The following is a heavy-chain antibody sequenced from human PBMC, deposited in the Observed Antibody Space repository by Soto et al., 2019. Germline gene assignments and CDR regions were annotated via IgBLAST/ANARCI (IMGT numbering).Heavy chain of an antibody. J-gene: IGHJ6*03. CDR1: GYTFNSYD. CDR2: MNPNRGNT. Sequence: ASVKVSCKASGYTFNSYDINWVRQATGQGLEYVGWMNPNRGNTGYAQEFQGRVTMTRNTSISTAYMELSSLRSEDTAVYYCARGARYQVPKKGDEYYYFMDVWGKGTTVTVSS. V-gene: IGHV1-8*01. CDR3: ARGARYQVPKKGDEYYYFMDV. D-gene: IGHD2-2*01.